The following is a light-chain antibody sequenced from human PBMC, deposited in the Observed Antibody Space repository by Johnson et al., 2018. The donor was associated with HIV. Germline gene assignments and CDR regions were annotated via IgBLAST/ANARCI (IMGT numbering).Light chain of an antibody. CDR2: YNN. Sequence: QSVLTQPPSVSAAPGQKVTISCSGSSSNIGNNYVSWYQQLPGTAPKLLIYYNNKRPSGIPDRFSGSKSGTSATLGITGLQTGDEADYYCGTWDSSLSAGVFGTGTNVTVL. J-gene: IGLJ1*01. CDR1: SSNIGNNY. V-gene: IGLV1-51*01. CDR3: GTWDSSLSAGV.